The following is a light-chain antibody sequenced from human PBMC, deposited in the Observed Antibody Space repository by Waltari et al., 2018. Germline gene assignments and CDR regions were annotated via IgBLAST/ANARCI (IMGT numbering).Light chain of an antibody. V-gene: IGKV3-20*01. Sequence: CRARTALTKRYLPWYQQKPGRAPRLLIYGASSRAAGIPDRFSGSGSGTDFTLTISRLEPEDFAVYYCQQYGSSVLYTFGQGTKLEIK. CDR1: TALTKRY. J-gene: IGKJ2*01. CDR3: QQYGSSVLYT. CDR2: GAS.